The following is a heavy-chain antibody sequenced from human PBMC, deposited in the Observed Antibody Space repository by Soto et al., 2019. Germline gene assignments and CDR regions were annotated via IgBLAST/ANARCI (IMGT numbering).Heavy chain of an antibody. D-gene: IGHD3-10*01. CDR3: ASGGPELGLDY. V-gene: IGHV3-48*02. Sequence: GGSLRLSCAASGFTFSTYSMNWVRQAPGKGLEWVSSISSSSTIYYADSVKGRFTISRDNVQNSLYLQIHSLRDEDTAVYYCASGGPELGLDYWGQGTLVTVSS. CDR1: GFTFSTYS. CDR2: ISSSSTI. J-gene: IGHJ4*02.